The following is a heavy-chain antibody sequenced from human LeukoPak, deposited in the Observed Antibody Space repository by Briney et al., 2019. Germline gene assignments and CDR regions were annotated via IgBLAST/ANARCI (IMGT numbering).Heavy chain of an antibody. J-gene: IGHJ2*01. CDR2: IIPIFGTA. CDR3: ARVCLSGYDPQPYWFAAAVLSVSRTNWYFDL. Sequence: GASVKVSCKASGGTFSSYAISWVRQAPGQGLEWMGGIIPIFGTANYAQKFQGRVTITAAKSTSTAYMELSSLRSEDTAVYYCARVCLSGYDPQPYWFAAAVLSVSRTNWYFDLWGRGTLVTVSS. D-gene: IGHD5-12*01. V-gene: IGHV1-69*06. CDR1: GGTFSSYA.